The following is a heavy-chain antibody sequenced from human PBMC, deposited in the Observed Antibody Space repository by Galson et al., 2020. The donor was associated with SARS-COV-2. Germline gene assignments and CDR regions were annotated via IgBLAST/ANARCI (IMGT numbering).Heavy chain of an antibody. CDR1: GFSLSTSGVG. Sequence: SGPTLVKPTQTLTLTCTFSGFSLSTSGVGVGWIRQPPGKALEWLALIYWDDDKRYSPSLKSRLTITKDTSKNQVVLTMTNMDPVDTATYYCAHARRLERPPWLDYAFDIWGQGTMVTVSS. D-gene: IGHD1-1*01. CDR3: AHARRLERPPWLDYAFDI. V-gene: IGHV2-5*02. J-gene: IGHJ3*02. CDR2: IYWDDDK.